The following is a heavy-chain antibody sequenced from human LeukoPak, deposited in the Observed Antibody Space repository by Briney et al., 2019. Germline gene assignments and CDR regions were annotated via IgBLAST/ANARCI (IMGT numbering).Heavy chain of an antibody. CDR1: GGSFSGYC. D-gene: IGHD5-24*01. CDR2: INHSGST. J-gene: IGHJ5*02. Sequence: PSETLSLTCAVYGGSFSGYCWSWTRQPPGKGLEWIGEINHSGSTNYNPSLKSRVTISVDTSKNQFSLKLSSVTAADTAVYYCARGGRWLQFSWFDPWGQGTLVTVSS. CDR3: ARGGRWLQFSWFDP. V-gene: IGHV4-34*01.